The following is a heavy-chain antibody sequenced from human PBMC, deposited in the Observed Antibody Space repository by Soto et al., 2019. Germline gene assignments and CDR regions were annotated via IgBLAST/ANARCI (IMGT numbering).Heavy chain of an antibody. CDR2: IYYSGST. D-gene: IGHD3-10*01. CDR3: ARYGSGTYYPTTFDS. J-gene: IGHJ4*02. Sequence: QVLLQESGPGLVKPSQTLSLTCTVSGGSISSSGYNWSWIRQHPGKGLEWIGYIYYSGSTYYNPSLNSRVTXSXAXSXXQFSLKLSSVTAADTAVYFCARYGSGTYYPTTFDSWGQGTLVTVSS. CDR1: GGSISSSGYN. V-gene: IGHV4-31*03.